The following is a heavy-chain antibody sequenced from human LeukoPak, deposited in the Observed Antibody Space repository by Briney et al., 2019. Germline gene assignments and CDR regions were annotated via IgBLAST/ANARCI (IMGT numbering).Heavy chain of an antibody. CDR2: IGGDSGGI. D-gene: IGHD4/OR15-4a*01. V-gene: IGHV3-23*01. J-gene: IGHJ3*02. CDR3: AKYVALVLPGTVAQRVFDI. CDR1: GLSFSNYA. Sequence: GGSLRLSCAASGLSFSNYAMTWVRQAPGKGLEWVSVIGGDSGGIQYADAVKGRFTISRDNSKNTLNLQMNSLTVEDTAVYNCAKYVALVLPGTVAQRVFDIWGQGTMVTVS.